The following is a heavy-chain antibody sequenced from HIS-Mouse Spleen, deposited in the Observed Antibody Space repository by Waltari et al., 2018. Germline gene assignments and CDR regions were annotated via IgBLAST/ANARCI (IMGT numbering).Heavy chain of an antibody. Sequence: QVQLQESGPGLVKPSQTLSLTCTVSGGPISSGGYYCTWVLQPPGKGLEWIGYSYYSGSTSYNPSLKSRVTISVDTSKNQFSLKLSSVTAADTAVYYCARSPYYDFWSGYSDNWLDPWGQGTLVTVSS. V-gene: IGHV4-31*03. J-gene: IGHJ5*02. CDR3: ARSPYYDFWSGYSDNWLDP. CDR1: GGPISSGGYY. CDR2: SYYSGST. D-gene: IGHD3-3*01.